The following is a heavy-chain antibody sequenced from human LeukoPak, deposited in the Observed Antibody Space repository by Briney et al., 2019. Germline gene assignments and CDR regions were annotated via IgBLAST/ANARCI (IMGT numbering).Heavy chain of an antibody. D-gene: IGHD4-23*01. V-gene: IGHV3-7*05. J-gene: IGHJ4*02. Sequence: GGSLTLSCEASGFTFNSYWMSWIRQAPGTGLEWVANIKQDGSDKYYVDSVKCRFTISRDNAKNSLYLQINSLRAEDTAVYYCARKTVVGSYFDYWGQGTPVTVSS. CDR3: ARKTVVGSYFDY. CDR2: IKQDGSDK. CDR1: GFTFNSYW.